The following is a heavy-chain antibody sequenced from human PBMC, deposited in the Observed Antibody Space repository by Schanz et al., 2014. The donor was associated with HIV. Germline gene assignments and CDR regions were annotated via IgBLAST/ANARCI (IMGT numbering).Heavy chain of an antibody. CDR3: AQMGAFAAFDI. Sequence: VQLLDSGGGLVQPGGSLRLSCIASGFTFNNYAMTWVRQAPGKGLEWVAVISYDGTNKVYADSVKGRFTISRDNSRNTLFLQMDSLRVDDTAVYYCAQMGAFAAFDIWGHGTVVTVSS. J-gene: IGHJ3*02. V-gene: IGHV3-30*18. CDR2: ISYDGTNK. D-gene: IGHD3-16*01. CDR1: GFTFNNYA.